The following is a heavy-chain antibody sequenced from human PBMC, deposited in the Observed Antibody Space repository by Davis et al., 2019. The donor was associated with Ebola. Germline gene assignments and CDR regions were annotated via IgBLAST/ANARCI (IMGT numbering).Heavy chain of an antibody. D-gene: IGHD2-21*01. CDR1: GGTFSSYA. V-gene: IGHV1-8*02. CDR3: ASVPLFGVYYGMDV. J-gene: IGHJ6*02. CDR2: INPNSGNT. Sequence: AASVKVSCKASGGTFSSYAISWVRQAPGQALEWMGRINPNSGNTGYAQKFQGRVTMTRNTSISTAYMELSSLRAEDTAVYYCASVPLFGVYYGMDVWGQGTTVTVSS.